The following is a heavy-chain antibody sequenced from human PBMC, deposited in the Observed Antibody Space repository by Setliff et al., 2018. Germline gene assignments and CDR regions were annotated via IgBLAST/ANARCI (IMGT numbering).Heavy chain of an antibody. V-gene: IGHV1-46*01. CDR3: ARGYYDSYARYYVVGDY. CDR1: GYTLTNYY. CDR2: TNPGGGST. D-gene: IGHD3-22*01. J-gene: IGHJ4*02. Sequence: ASVKVSCKASGYTLTNYYMHWVRQAPGQGLEWMGMTNPGGGSTTYAQKFQGRVTMTRDTSTSTVYMELSSLRTEDTAVYYCARGYYDSYARYYVVGDYWGQGTPVTVSS.